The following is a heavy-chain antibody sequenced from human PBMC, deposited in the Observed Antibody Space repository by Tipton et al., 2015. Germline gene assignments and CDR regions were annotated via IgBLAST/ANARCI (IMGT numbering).Heavy chain of an antibody. CDR2: IYYSGST. V-gene: IGHV4-61*01. D-gene: IGHD3-9*01. CDR3: ARDLGESHSDILTDKTWFDP. J-gene: IGHJ5*02. Sequence: TLSLTCTVSGGSVTSGSYYWNWIRQPPGQGLEWIGYIYYSGSTSYNPSLKSRVTISTDTSKNQFSLKLRSVTAADTAVYYCARDLGESHSDILTDKTWFDPWGQGTLVTVSS. CDR1: GGSVTSGSYY.